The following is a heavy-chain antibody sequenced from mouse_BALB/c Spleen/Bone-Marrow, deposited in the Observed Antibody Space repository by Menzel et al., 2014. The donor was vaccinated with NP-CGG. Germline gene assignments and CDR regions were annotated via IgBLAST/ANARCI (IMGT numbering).Heavy chain of an antibody. CDR1: GYTFTSYW. V-gene: IGHV1S41*01. Sequence: DLVKPGASVKLSCKASGYTFTSYWINWIKQRPGQGLEWIGRIAPGSVSTYYNEMFKGKATLTVDTSSSTAYIQLSGLSSEDSAVYFCAIGDNSDYRGQGTTLTVSS. D-gene: IGHD3-3*01. CDR2: IAPGSVST. CDR3: AIGDNSDY. J-gene: IGHJ2*01.